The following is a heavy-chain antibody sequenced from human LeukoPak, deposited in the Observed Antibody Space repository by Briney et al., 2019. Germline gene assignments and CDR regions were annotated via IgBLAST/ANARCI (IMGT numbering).Heavy chain of an antibody. J-gene: IGHJ4*02. CDR3: ARGGAAAGNDY. CDR1: GYTFTGYY. CDR2: IDPNSGGT. V-gene: IGHV1-2*02. D-gene: IGHD6-13*01. Sequence: ASVKVSCKASGYTFTGYYMHWVRQAPGQGLEWMGWIDPNSGGTNYAQKFQGRFTITRDTAISTAYMELSRLRSDDTAVYYCARGGAAAGNDYWGQGTLVTVSS.